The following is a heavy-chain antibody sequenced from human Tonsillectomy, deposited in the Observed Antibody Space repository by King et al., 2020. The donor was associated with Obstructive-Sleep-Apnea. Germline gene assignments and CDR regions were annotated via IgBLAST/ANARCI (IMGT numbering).Heavy chain of an antibody. Sequence: VQLQESGPGLVKPSETLSLTCTVSGGSISSYYWSWIRQPPGKGLEWIGYIYYSGSTNYNPSLKSRVTISVDTSKNQFSLKLSSVTAADTAVYSCARHEGGYSSGWFDSWGQGTLVTVSS. CDR1: GGSISSYY. J-gene: IGHJ5*01. D-gene: IGHD6-19*01. CDR3: ARHEGGYSSGWFDS. CDR2: IYYSGST. V-gene: IGHV4-59*08.